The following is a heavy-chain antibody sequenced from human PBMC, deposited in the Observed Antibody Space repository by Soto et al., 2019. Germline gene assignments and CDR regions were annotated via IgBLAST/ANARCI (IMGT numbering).Heavy chain of an antibody. CDR1: GGSISSSSYY. Sequence: PSETLSLTCTVSGGSISSSSYYWGWIRQPPGKGLEWLGTIFYSGSTYYNPSLKSRVTISLDTSKKQFSLKLNSVTAADTAVYYCAFGPLVVARWGSWGQGTLVTVSS. CDR3: AFGPLVVARWGS. V-gene: IGHV4-39*01. CDR2: IFYSGST. J-gene: IGHJ5*02. D-gene: IGHD3-22*01.